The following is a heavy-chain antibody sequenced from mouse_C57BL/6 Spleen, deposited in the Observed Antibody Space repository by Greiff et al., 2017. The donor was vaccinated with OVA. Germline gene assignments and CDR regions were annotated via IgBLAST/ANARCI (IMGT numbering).Heavy chain of an antibody. D-gene: IGHD1-1*01. J-gene: IGHJ1*03. V-gene: IGHV1-52*01. CDR2: IDPSDSET. CDR1: GYTFTSYW. CDR3: ASGYYYGSRDYFDV. Sequence: QVQLQQPGAELVRPGSSVKLSCKASGYTFTSYWMHWVKQRPIQGLEWIGNIDPSDSETHYNQKFKDKATLTVDKSSSTAYMQLSSLTSEDSAVYYCASGYYYGSRDYFDVWGTGTTVTVSS.